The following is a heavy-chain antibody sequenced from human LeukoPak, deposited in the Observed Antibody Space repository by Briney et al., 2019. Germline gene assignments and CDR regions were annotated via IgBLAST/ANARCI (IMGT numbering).Heavy chain of an antibody. J-gene: IGHJ6*02. CDR1: GFTFSNYA. CDR2: FSGSGGST. D-gene: IGHD4-23*01. V-gene: IGHV3-23*01. CDR3: ARNGPDLRWYYGMDV. Sequence: GGSLRLSCAASGFTFSNYAMSWVGQAPGKGLEGVSTFSGSGGSTYYADSVKGRFTISRDNSKNTLYLQMNSLRAEDTTVYSCARNGPDLRWYYGMDVWGQGTTVTVSS.